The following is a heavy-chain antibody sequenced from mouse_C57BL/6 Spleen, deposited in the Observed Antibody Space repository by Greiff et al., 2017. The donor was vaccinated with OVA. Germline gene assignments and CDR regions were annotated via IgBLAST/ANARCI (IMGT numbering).Heavy chain of an antibody. D-gene: IGHD1-1*01. Sequence: EVKLMESGGGLVKPGGSLKLSCAASGFTFSDYGMHWVRQAPEKGLEWVAYISSGSSTIYSADTVKGRFTISRDNAKNTLFLQMTSLRSEDTAMYYCARGGSSSAWFAYWGQGTLVTVSA. CDR2: ISSGSSTI. CDR1: GFTFSDYG. J-gene: IGHJ3*01. CDR3: ARGGSSSAWFAY. V-gene: IGHV5-17*01.